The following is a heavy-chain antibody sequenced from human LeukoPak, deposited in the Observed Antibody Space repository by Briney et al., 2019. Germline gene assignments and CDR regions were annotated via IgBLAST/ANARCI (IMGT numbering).Heavy chain of an antibody. Sequence: GGSLRLSCAASEFTFSTYSMNWVRQAPGKGLEWVSSISSGSTYIYYADSVKGRFTISRDNAKDSLYLQMNSLRAEDTAVYYCARQERYGGYLLWGQGTLVTVSS. CDR2: ISSGSTYI. J-gene: IGHJ4*02. V-gene: IGHV3-21*01. CDR1: EFTFSTYS. D-gene: IGHD5-12*01. CDR3: ARQERYGGYLL.